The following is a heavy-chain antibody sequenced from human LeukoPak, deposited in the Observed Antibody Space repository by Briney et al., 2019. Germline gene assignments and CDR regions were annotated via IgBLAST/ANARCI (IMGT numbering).Heavy chain of an antibody. CDR2: ISSSSSTI. J-gene: IGHJ4*02. D-gene: IGHD1-1*01. Sequence: PGGSLRLSCAASGFTFSSYSMNWVRQAPGKGLEWVSYISSSSSTIYYADSVKGRFTISRDNAKNSLYLQMNSLRDEDTAVYYCARVQQERLGTYYFDYWGQGTLVAVSS. V-gene: IGHV3-48*02. CDR1: GFTFSSYS. CDR3: ARVQQERLGTYYFDY.